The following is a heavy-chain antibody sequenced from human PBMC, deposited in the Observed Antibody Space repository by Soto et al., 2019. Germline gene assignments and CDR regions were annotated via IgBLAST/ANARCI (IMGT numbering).Heavy chain of an antibody. J-gene: IGHJ4*02. V-gene: IGHV1-46*01. D-gene: IGHD3-10*01. CDR3: AREPDGSGSYYWSPPAWTPFDY. CDR2: INPSGGST. Sequence: ASVKVSCKASGYTFTSYYMHWVRQAPGQGLEWMGIINPSGGSTSYAQKFQGRVTMTRDTSTSTVYMELSSLRSEDTAVYYCAREPDGSGSYYWSPPAWTPFDYWGQGALVTVSS. CDR1: GYTFTSYY.